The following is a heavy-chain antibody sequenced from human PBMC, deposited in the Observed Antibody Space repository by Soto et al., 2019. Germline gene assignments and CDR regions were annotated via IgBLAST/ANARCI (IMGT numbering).Heavy chain of an antibody. CDR1: GFTFSSYG. J-gene: IGHJ4*02. Sequence: GGSLRLSCAASGFTFSSYGMHWVRQAPGKGLEWVAVIWYDGSNKYYADSVKGRFTISRDNSKNTLYLQMNSLRAEDTAVYYCASSGSSNYLDYWGQGTLVTVSS. V-gene: IGHV3-33*01. CDR3: ASSGSSNYLDY. D-gene: IGHD4-4*01. CDR2: IWYDGSNK.